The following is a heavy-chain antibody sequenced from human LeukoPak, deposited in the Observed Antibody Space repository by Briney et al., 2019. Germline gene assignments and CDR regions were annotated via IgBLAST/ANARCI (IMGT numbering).Heavy chain of an antibody. J-gene: IGHJ4*02. CDR1: GFTFSSYS. CDR3: ARGYCSGGSCYSVYFDC. V-gene: IGHV3-21*06. D-gene: IGHD2-15*01. CDR2: ISSSSSYI. Sequence: GGSLRLSCAASGFTFSSYSMNWVRQAPGKGLEWVSSISSSSSYIYYADSVKGRFTISRDNAKNSLYLQMNSLRAEDTAVYYCARGYCSGGSCYSVYFDCWGQGTLVTVFS.